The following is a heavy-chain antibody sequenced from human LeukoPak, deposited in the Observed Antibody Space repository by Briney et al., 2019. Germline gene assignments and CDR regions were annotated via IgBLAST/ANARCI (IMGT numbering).Heavy chain of an antibody. Sequence: ASVTVSCKASGYTFTSYGISWVRQAPGQGLEWMGWISAYNGNTNYAQKLQGRVTMTTDTSTSTAYMELRSLRSDDTAVYYCARYYDSSGYPLSPDYWGQGTLVTVSS. CDR1: GYTFTSYG. J-gene: IGHJ4*02. CDR2: ISAYNGNT. D-gene: IGHD3-22*01. V-gene: IGHV1-18*01. CDR3: ARYYDSSGYPLSPDY.